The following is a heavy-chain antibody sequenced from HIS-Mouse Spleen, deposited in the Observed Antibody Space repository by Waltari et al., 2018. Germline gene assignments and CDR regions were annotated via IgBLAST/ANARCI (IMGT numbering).Heavy chain of an antibody. CDR1: GYTFTGYY. CDR3: AGMVVFRLGNLSDTPVDY. Sequence: QVQLVQSGAEVKKPGASVKVSCKASGYTFTGYYMHWVRQAPGHGREWIGWINPTSGGTTFAQRLHGRVPMSRHTVISTALIVRSRVRSDDRAVLYSAGMVVFRLGNLSDTPVDYWGQGLLVTVSS. V-gene: IGHV1-2*02. D-gene: IGHD3-16*01. J-gene: IGHJ4*02. CDR2: INPTSGGT.